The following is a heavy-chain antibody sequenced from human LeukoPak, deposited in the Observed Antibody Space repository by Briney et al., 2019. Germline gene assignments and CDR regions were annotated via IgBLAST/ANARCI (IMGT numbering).Heavy chain of an antibody. D-gene: IGHD3-3*01. CDR2: IKSRGDGETR. CDR1: GFTLSIAW. CDR3: AAVGEWLSNAFNT. V-gene: IGHV3-15*01. J-gene: IGHJ3*02. Sequence: GGSLRLSCAASGFTLSIAWLIWVRQAPGKGLEWVGRIKSRGDGETRDYAAPVKDRFIISRDDSKNTLYLQMDSLRTEDTAIYYCAAVGEWLSNAFNTWGQGTLVTVSA.